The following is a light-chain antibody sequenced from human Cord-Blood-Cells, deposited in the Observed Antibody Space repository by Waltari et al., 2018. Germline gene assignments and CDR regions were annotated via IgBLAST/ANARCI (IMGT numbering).Light chain of an antibody. CDR1: RASIASNH. J-gene: IGLJ2*01. Sequence: NFMLPQPHSVSESPGKTVTISCTRTRASIASNHVQWYQQRPGSSPTTVIYEDNQRPSGVPDRFSGSIDSSSNSASLTISGLKTEDEADYYCQSYDSSNVVFGGGTKLTVL. CDR3: QSYDSSNVV. CDR2: EDN. V-gene: IGLV6-57*01.